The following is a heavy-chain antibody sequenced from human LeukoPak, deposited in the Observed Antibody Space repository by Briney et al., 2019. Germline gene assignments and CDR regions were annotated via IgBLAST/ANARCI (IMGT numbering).Heavy chain of an antibody. CDR2: ISGSGGST. CDR1: GFTFSSYA. J-gene: IGHJ4*02. V-gene: IGHV3-23*01. CDR3: NYYGSGSYYIPFDY. Sequence: QTGGSLRLSCAASGFTFSSYAMSWVRQAPGKGLEWVSAISGSGGSTYYADSVKGRFTISRGNSKNTLYLQMNSLRAEDTAVYYCNYYGSGSYYIPFDYWGQGTLVTVSS. D-gene: IGHD3-10*01.